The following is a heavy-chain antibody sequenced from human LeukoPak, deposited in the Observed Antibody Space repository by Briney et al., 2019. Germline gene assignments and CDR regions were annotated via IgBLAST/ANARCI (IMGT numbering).Heavy chain of an antibody. CDR3: ARTYGDYALDYFDY. V-gene: IGHV3-21*01. D-gene: IGHD4-17*01. Sequence: PGGSLRLSCAASGFTFSSYSMNWVRQAPGKGLEWVSSISSSSSYIYYADSVKGRFTISRDNAKNTLYLQMNILRAEDTAVYYCARTYGDYALDYFDYWGQGSLVTASS. J-gene: IGHJ4*02. CDR1: GFTFSSYS. CDR2: ISSSSSYI.